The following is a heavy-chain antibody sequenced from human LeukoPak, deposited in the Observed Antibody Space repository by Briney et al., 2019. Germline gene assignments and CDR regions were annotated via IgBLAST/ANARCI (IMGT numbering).Heavy chain of an antibody. CDR2: ISGSGGST. V-gene: IGHV3-23*01. CDR3: AKDPDYGGNSAHY. CDR1: GFTFSSYA. J-gene: IGHJ4*02. Sequence: GGSLRLSCAASGFTFSSYAMGWVRQAPGRGVEWVSAISGSGGSTYYADSVKGRFTISRDNSKNTLYLQMNSLRAEDTAVYYCAKDPDYGGNSAHYWGQGTLVTVSS. D-gene: IGHD4-17*01.